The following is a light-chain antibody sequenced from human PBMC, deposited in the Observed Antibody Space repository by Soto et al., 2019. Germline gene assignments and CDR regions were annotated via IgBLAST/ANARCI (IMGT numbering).Light chain of an antibody. CDR3: QQYHKWPLT. J-gene: IGKJ4*01. CDR1: QSVSSS. CDR2: DAS. V-gene: IGKV3-15*01. Sequence: EIIMTQSPATLSVSSGERATLSCRASQSVSSSLAWYQQKPGQAPRLLIYDASTRAPGIPDRFSGSESGTEFTLTINSLQSEDCAVYYCQQYHKWPLTFGGGTKVEI.